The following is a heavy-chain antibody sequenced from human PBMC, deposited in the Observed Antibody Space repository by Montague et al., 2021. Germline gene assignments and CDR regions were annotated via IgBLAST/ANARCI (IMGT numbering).Heavy chain of an antibody. CDR1: GGPVNGYD. CDR3: GRDYWGSIDY. J-gene: IGHJ4*01. V-gene: IGHV4-59*02. Sequence: SXTLSLTCSVSGGPVNGYDWSWIRQPPGKGLEWIGYMRSSGSPNYNPSFKSRLAISIDRSRNQFSLELSFVTAADTAIYFCGRDYWGSIDYWGHGILVTVSS. CDR2: MRSSGSP. D-gene: IGHD7-27*01.